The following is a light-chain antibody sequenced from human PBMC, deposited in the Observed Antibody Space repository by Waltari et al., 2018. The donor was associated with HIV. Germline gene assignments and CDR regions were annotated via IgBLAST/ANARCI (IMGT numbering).Light chain of an antibody. J-gene: IGKJ5*01. CDR3: LQGTHWPWS. CDR2: KVS. V-gene: IGKV2D-30*01. Sequence: DVVMPHSPVSLPVTLGPPPSISCSSSQGLVYIDGTTYLQWCQQRPGQSPRRLIYKVSIWDSGVPDRVSGSGSGTDVTLKISRVEAEDVAVYYCLQGTHWPWSFGQGTRLEIK. CDR1: QGLVYIDGTTY.